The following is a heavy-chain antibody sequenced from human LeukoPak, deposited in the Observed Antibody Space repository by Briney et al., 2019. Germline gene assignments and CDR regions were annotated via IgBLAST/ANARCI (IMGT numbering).Heavy chain of an antibody. CDR1: GFTFSSYG. J-gene: IGHJ4*02. V-gene: IGHV3-30*18. CDR3: AKRRALGEVEYSSSYFDY. D-gene: IGHD6-6*01. CDR2: ISYDGSNK. Sequence: PGRSLKLSCAASGFTFSSYGMHWVRQAPGKGLEWVAVISYDGSNKYYADSVKGRFTISRDNSKNTLYLQMNSLRAEDTAVYYCAKRRALGEVEYSSSYFDYWGQGPLATVSA.